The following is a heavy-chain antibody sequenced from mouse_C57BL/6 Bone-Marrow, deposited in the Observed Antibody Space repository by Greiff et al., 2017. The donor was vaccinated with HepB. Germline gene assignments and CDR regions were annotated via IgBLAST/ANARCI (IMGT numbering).Heavy chain of an antibody. J-gene: IGHJ1*03. CDR2: IHPNSGST. CDR1: GYTFTSYW. CDR3: ERGGALYSHYHGYCDV. Sequence: QVQLQQPGAELVKPGASVKLSCKASGYTFTSYWMHWVKQRPGQGLEWIGMIHPNSGSTNYNEKFKSKATLTVDKSSSTAYMQLSSLTSEDSAVLYCERGGALYSHYHGYCDVWGTGTGVTVSS. D-gene: IGHD2-5*01. V-gene: IGHV1-64*01.